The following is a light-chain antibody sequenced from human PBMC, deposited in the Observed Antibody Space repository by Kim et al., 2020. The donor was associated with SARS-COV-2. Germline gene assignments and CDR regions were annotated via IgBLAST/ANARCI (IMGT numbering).Light chain of an antibody. J-gene: IGLJ2*01. Sequence: APGKTARITCGGNNIGSKSVHWYQQKPGQAPVLVIYYDSDRPSGIPERFSGSNSGNTVTLTISRVEAGDEADYYCQVWDSSSHRHVFGGGTQLTVL. CDR2: YDS. CDR1: NIGSKS. V-gene: IGLV3-21*04. CDR3: QVWDSSSHRHV.